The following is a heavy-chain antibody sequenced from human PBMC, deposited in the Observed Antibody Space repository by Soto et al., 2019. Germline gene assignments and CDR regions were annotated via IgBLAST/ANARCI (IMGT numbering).Heavy chain of an antibody. V-gene: IGHV3-23*01. CDR2: ISGSGDST. CDR3: AKFHSPYYGKIAP. Sequence: PGGSLRLSCAASGFTFRSYAMIWVRQAPGKGLEWVSAISGSGDSTYYADSVKGRFTISRDNSKNMLNLQMNRLRAEDTALYYRAKFHSPYYGKIAPGGQETLVTVSS. D-gene: IGHD4-17*01. J-gene: IGHJ5*02. CDR1: GFTFRSYA.